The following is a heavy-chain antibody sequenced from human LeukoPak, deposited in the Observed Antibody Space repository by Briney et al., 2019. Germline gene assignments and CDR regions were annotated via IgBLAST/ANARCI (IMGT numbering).Heavy chain of an antibody. D-gene: IGHD2-15*01. CDR1: GFTFSRSA. CDR3: STATYADYYYGMDV. Sequence: PGGSLRLSCAASGFTFSRSAMHWVRQAPGKGLEYVSAISSNGGSTFYANSVKGRFTISRDNSKNTLYLQLGSLRAEDMAVYYCSTATYADYYYGMDVWGQGTTVTVSS. J-gene: IGHJ6*02. CDR2: ISSNGGST. V-gene: IGHV3-64*01.